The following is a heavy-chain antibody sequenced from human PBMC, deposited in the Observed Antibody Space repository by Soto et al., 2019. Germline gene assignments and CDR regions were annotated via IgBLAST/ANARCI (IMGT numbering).Heavy chain of an antibody. CDR3: ARVRREYDNSGPVDY. CDR2: IYYGGST. V-gene: IGHV4-30-2*01. J-gene: IGHJ4*02. D-gene: IGHD3-22*01. Sequence: QLQLQESGSGLVKPSQTLSLTCAVSGGSISSGDYSWNWIWQPPGKGLEWIGYIYYGGSTYYNPSLQSRVTMSVDRSRNQFSLKLNSVTAADTAVYYCARVRREYDNSGPVDYWGQGTLVTVSS. CDR1: GGSISSGDYS.